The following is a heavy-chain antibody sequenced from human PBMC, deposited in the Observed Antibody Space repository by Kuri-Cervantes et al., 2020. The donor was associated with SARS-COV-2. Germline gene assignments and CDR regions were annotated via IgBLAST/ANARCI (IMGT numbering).Heavy chain of an antibody. J-gene: IGHJ5*02. CDR1: GGSFSDYS. CDR2: INHSGST. D-gene: IGHD3-9*01. Sequence: GSLRLSCAVYGGSFSDYSWSWIRQPPGKGLEWIGEINHSGSTNHNPSLKSRVTISVDTSKNQFSLKLSSVTAADTAVYYCARGRLYYDILTGYYTASWFDPWGQGTLVTVSS. CDR3: ARGRLYYDILTGYYTASWFDP. V-gene: IGHV4-34*01.